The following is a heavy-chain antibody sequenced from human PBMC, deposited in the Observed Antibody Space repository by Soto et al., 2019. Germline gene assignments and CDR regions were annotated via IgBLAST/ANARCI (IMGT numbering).Heavy chain of an antibody. CDR3: PRQARDRHTGLVPSAIDGLDV. CDR2: IIPIFGIA. Sequence: QVQLVQSGAEVKKPGSSVKVSCKASGGTFSRYSITWVRQAPGHGLEWIGRIIPIFGIASYAQKFQGRVTFTAGESTSTAYKEPSSLRSDATAVCYCPRQARDRHTGLVPSAIDGLDVWGQGTTVTVSS. V-gene: IGHV1-69*02. CDR1: GGTFSRYS. D-gene: IGHD2-2*01. J-gene: IGHJ6*02.